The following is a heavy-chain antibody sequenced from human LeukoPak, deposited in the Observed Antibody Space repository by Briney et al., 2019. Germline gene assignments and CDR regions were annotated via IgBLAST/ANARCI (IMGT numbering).Heavy chain of an antibody. J-gene: IGHJ4*02. D-gene: IGHD4-11*01. CDR1: GLSVGIHW. CDR3: TRASSDHSNYFDH. V-gene: IGHV3-7*01. CDR2: IKLEGSEK. Sequence: RGACLRLSCAASGLSVGIHWTGSVRHAPRRGREWVFNIKLEGSEKIYVPSGRGRSTISRDTAMNSLYLEMNSLRADDAAVYYCTRASSDHSNYFDHWGQGTLVTVSS.